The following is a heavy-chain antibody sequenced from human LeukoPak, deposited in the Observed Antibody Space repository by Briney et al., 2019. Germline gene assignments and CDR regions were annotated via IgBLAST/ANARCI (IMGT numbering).Heavy chain of an antibody. Sequence: GESLKIPCKGSGYSFTNYWIGWVRQMPGKGLEWMGIIYPGDSDTRYSPSFQGQVTISADRSISTAYLQWSSLKASDTAMYYCARHSPYSSSWYYYGMDVWGQGTTVTVSS. CDR2: IYPGDSDT. V-gene: IGHV5-51*01. J-gene: IGHJ6*02. CDR3: ARHSPYSSSWYYYGMDV. D-gene: IGHD6-13*01. CDR1: GYSFTNYW.